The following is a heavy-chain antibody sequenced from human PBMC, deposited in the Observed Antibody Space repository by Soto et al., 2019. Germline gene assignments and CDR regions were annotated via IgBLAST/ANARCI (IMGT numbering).Heavy chain of an antibody. CDR3: ARSRTGYTSGWYLDF. Sequence: ESLQISCKGFGYSFTFHWIAWVRQTPGKGLEWMGLIYPGDSDTRYNPSFRGQVTISADKSITTAYLHWSSLKASDTAVYYCARSRTGYTSGWYLDFWGQGTPVTVSS. V-gene: IGHV5-51*01. CDR1: GYSFTFHW. D-gene: IGHD6-19*01. CDR2: IYPGDSDT. J-gene: IGHJ4*02.